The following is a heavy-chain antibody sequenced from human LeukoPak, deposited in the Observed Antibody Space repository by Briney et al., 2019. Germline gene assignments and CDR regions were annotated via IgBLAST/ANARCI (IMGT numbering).Heavy chain of an antibody. V-gene: IGHV4-61*08. CDR2: IYYSGST. Sequence: SETPSLTPDLTRGSTCSISAYYWIWIRQPPGKGLEGIGYIYYSGSTNYNPSLKSRVTISIDTSKNQFSLKLIPVTAADTAVYYCARRDCSGGSCYINFDYWGQGTLVTVSS. J-gene: IGHJ4*02. CDR1: RGSTCSISAYY. CDR3: ARRDCSGGSCYINFDY. D-gene: IGHD2-15*01.